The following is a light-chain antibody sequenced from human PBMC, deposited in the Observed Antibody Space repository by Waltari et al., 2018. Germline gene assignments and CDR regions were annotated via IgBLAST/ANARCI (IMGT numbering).Light chain of an antibody. J-gene: IGLJ3*02. CDR3: SSQSSDNIVL. CDR1: SSAVGTNNF. Sequence: QSALTQPASVSGSPGQSTTISCTGTSSAVGTNNFVPWYQDHPAKGPKVIIYDVSDRPSGVSARFSGSKSGNTASLTISGLQAEDEAEYYCSSQSSDNIVLFGGGTRVTVL. V-gene: IGLV2-14*03. CDR2: DVS.